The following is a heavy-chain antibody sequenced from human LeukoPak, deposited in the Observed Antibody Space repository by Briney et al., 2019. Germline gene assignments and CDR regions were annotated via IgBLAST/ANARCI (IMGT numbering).Heavy chain of an antibody. V-gene: IGHV4-59*08. CDR1: GGSISYYY. CDR2: ICYSGST. J-gene: IGHJ4*02. Sequence: SETLSLTCTVSGGSISYYYWSWIRQPPGKGLEWIGYICYSGSTNYNPSLKSRVTISVDTSKNQFSLKLSSVTAADTAVYYCARRGYSSTWGLDYWGQGTLVTVSS. D-gene: IGHD6-13*01. CDR3: ARRGYSSTWGLDY.